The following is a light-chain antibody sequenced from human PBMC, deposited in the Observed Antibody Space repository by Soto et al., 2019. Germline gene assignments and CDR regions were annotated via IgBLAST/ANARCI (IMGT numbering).Light chain of an antibody. V-gene: IGLV2-14*01. CDR3: SSYTSSSTYV. Sequence: QSALTPPASVSGSPGQSITTSCTGTSSDVGGYNYVSWYQQHPGKAPKLMIYDVSNRPSGVSNRFSGSKSGNTASLTISGLQAEDEADYYCSSYTSSSTYVFGTGTKVTVL. CDR2: DVS. CDR1: SSDVGGYNY. J-gene: IGLJ1*01.